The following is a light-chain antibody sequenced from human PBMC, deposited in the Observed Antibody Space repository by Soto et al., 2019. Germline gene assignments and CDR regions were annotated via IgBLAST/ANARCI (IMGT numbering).Light chain of an antibody. CDR3: QQSYSTLGT. J-gene: IGKJ2*01. CDR2: AAS. V-gene: IGKV1-39*01. CDR1: HSINNY. Sequence: IPMTQSPSSLSASVGERVIITCRSDHSINNYLNWYQQRPGKVPKLLIYAASTLQSGVPSRFSGSGSGRVFTHTINSLQPEDFATYYCQQSYSTLGTFGRGTRVEI.